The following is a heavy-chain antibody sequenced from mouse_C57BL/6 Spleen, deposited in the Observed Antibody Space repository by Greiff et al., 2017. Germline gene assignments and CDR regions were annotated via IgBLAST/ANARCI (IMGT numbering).Heavy chain of an antibody. J-gene: IGHJ2*01. CDR1: GYTFTSYW. V-gene: IGHV1-64*01. CDR3: ARRDYYYGVGAY. D-gene: IGHD2-4*01. CDR2: IHPNSGST. Sequence: QVQLQQPGAELVKPGASVKLSCKASGYTFTSYWMHWVKQRPGQGLEWIGMIHPNSGSTNYNEKFKSKATLTVDKSSSTAYMQLSSLTSEDSAVYYCARRDYYYGVGAYWGQGTTLTVSS.